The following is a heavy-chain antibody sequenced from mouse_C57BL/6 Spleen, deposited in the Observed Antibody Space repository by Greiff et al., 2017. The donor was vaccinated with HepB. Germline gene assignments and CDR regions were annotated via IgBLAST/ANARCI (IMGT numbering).Heavy chain of an antibody. CDR2: INPNNGGT. J-gene: IGHJ4*01. V-gene: IGHV1-26*01. CDR3: ARSTAQATYYAMDY. Sequence: VQLKQSGPELVKPGASVKISCKASGYTFTDYYMNWVKQSHGKSLEWIGDINPNNGGTSYNQKFKGKATLTVDKSSSTAYMELRSLTSEDSAVYYCARSTAQATYYAMDYWGQGTSVTVSS. D-gene: IGHD3-2*02. CDR1: GYTFTDYY.